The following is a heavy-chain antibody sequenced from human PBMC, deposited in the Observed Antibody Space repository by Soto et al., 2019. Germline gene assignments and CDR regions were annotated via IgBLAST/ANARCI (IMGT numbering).Heavy chain of an antibody. CDR3: ARDRYSYGYYYYYGMDV. D-gene: IGHD5-18*01. Sequence: SVKVSCKASGYTFTSYYMHWVRQAPGQGLEWMGIINPSGGSTSYAQKFQGRVTMTRDTSTSTVYMELSSLRSDDTAVYYCARDRYSYGYYYYYGMDVWGQGTTVTVSS. CDR2: INPSGGST. V-gene: IGHV1-46*01. CDR1: GYTFTSYY. J-gene: IGHJ6*02.